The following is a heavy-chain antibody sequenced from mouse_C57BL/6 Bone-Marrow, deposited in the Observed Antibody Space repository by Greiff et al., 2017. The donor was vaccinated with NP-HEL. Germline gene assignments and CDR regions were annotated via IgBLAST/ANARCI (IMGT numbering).Heavy chain of an antibody. CDR3: ANEGMDY. CDR1: GYTFTSYW. CDR2: IDPSDSYT. V-gene: IGHV1-50*01. J-gene: IGHJ4*01. Sequence: QVQLQQPGAELVKPGASVKLSCKASGYTFTSYWMQWVKQRPGQGLEWIGEIDPSDSYTNYNQKFKGKATLTVDTSSSTAYMQPSSLTSEDSAVYYCANEGMDYWGQGTSVTVSS.